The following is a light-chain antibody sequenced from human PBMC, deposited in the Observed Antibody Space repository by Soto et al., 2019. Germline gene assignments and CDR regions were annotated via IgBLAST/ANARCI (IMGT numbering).Light chain of an antibody. CDR2: EVS. Sequence: QSALTQPPSASGSPGQSVTISCTGTSSDVGGYNYVSWYQQHPGKAPKLMIYEVSKRPSGVPDRFSGSKSGNTASPTVSGLQAEDEADYSCSSYTSSTVYIFGTGTKVTIL. J-gene: IGLJ1*01. CDR1: SSDVGGYNY. V-gene: IGLV2-8*01. CDR3: SSYTSSTVYI.